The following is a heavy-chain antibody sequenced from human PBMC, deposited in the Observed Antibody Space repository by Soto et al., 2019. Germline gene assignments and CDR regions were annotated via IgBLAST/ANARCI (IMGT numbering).Heavy chain of an antibody. CDR3: VRNGYYSLDV. CDR2: VYHSGAT. V-gene: IGHV4-4*02. CDR1: GDSIIGTGW. Sequence: QVQLQESGPGLVRPSGTLSLTCAVSGDSIIGTGWWSWVRQSPGKGLDWIGEVYHSGATNYLPSLKSRVTISVDTSRNQFSLNLGSVTAADTAVYYCVRNGYYSLDVWGQGTTVTVSS. D-gene: IGHD3-22*01. J-gene: IGHJ6*02.